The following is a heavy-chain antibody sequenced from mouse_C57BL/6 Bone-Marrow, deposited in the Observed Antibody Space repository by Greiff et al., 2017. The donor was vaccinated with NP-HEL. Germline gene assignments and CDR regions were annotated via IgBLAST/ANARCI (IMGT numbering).Heavy chain of an antibody. CDR2: IHPNSGST. Sequence: VQLQQPGAELVKPGASVKLSCKASGYTFTSYWMHWVKQRPGQGLEWIGMIHPNSGSTNYNEKFKSKATLTVDKSSSTAYMQLRSLTSEDSEVYYCARWFSAGYWYFDVWGTGTTVTVSS. CDR3: ARWFSAGYWYFDV. V-gene: IGHV1-64*01. CDR1: GYTFTSYW. D-gene: IGHD2-2*01. J-gene: IGHJ1*03.